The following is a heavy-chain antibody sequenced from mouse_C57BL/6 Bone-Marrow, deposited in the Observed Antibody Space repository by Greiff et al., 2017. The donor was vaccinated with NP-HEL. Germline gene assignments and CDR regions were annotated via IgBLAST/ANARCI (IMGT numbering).Heavy chain of an antibody. J-gene: IGHJ4*01. Sequence: EVMLVESGGGLVKPGGSLKLSCAASGFTFSSYAMSWVRQTPEKRLEWVATISDGGSYTSYPDNVKGRFTISRDNAKNNLYLQMSHLKSEDTAMYYCARADGYFYDMDYWGQGTSVTVTS. V-gene: IGHV5-4*03. CDR1: GFTFSSYA. CDR3: ARADGYFYDMDY. CDR2: ISDGGSYT. D-gene: IGHD2-3*01.